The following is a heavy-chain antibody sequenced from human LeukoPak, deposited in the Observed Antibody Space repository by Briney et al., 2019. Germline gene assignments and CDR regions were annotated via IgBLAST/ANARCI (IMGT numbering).Heavy chain of an antibody. CDR3: ARGDTIFGVDY. CDR1: GGSFSGYY. V-gene: IGHV4-34*01. D-gene: IGHD3-3*01. Sequence: SETLSLTCAVYGGSFSGYYWSWIRQPPGKGLEWIGEINHSGSTNYNPSLKSRVTISVDTSKNQFSLKLSSATAADTAVYYCARGDTIFGVDYWGQGTLVTVSS. CDR2: INHSGST. J-gene: IGHJ4*02.